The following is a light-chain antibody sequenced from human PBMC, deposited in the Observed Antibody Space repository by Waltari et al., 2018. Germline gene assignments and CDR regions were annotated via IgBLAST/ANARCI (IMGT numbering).Light chain of an antibody. CDR2: AAS. V-gene: IGKV1-6*01. CDR3: QHYFDNPLT. J-gene: IGKJ4*01. CDR1: QNIYSN. Sequence: IQITQSPSALSASVGDRVTLSCRASQNIYSNLAWYQQKPGKAPELLIYAASNLQSGISSRFSGSGSGTDFTLTISSLQPDDSGTYYCQHYFDNPLTFGGGTKVEIK.